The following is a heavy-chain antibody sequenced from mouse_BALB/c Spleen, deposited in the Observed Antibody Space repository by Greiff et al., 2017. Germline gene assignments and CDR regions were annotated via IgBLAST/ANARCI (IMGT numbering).Heavy chain of an antibody. CDR2: ISSGGST. J-gene: IGHJ2*01. Sequence: EVKLMESGGGLVKPGGSLKLSCAASGFTFSSYAMSWVRQTPEKRLEWVASISSGGSTYYPDSVKGRFTISRDNARNILYLQMSSLRSEDTAMYYCAREGYRYYFDYWGQGTTLTVSS. V-gene: IGHV5-6-5*01. CDR1: GFTFSSYA. D-gene: IGHD2-14*01. CDR3: AREGYRYYFDY.